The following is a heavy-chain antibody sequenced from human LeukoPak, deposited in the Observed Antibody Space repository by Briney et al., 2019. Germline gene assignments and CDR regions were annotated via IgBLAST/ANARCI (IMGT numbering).Heavy chain of an antibody. V-gene: IGHV3-48*01. D-gene: IGHD3-10*01. CDR1: GFTFSSYS. Sequence: GGSLRLSCAASGFTFSSYSMNWVRQAPGKGLEWVSYISSSSSTIYYADSVKGRFTISRDNSKNTLYLQMGSLRAEDMAVYYCARDLGIRGYYFDYWGQGTLVTVSS. J-gene: IGHJ4*02. CDR3: ARDLGIRGYYFDY. CDR2: ISSSSSTI.